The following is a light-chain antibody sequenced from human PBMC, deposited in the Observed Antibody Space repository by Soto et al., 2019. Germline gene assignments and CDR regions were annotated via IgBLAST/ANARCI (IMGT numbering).Light chain of an antibody. CDR1: SSNIGAGYD. V-gene: IGLV1-40*01. Sequence: QPVLTQPPSVSGAPGQRVTISCTGSSSNIGAGYDVHWYQQLPGTAPKLLIYGNSNRPSGVPDRFSGSKSGTSASLAITGLQAEDEADYYCQSYDSSLSGSVVFGGGTKDTVL. J-gene: IGLJ2*01. CDR3: QSYDSSLSGSVV. CDR2: GNS.